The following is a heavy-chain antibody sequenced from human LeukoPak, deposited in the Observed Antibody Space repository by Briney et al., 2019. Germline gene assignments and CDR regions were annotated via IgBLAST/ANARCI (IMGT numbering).Heavy chain of an antibody. D-gene: IGHD5-18*01. V-gene: IGHV1-18*01. CDR1: GYTFTSYG. CDR2: ISAYNGNT. Sequence: ASVKVSCKASGYTFTSYGISWVRHAPGQGLEWMGWISAYNGNTNYAQKLQDRVTMTTDTSTSTAYMELRSLRSDDTALYYCARAPDTAMGPYYYYYMDVWGKGTTVTVSS. CDR3: ARAPDTAMGPYYYYYMDV. J-gene: IGHJ6*03.